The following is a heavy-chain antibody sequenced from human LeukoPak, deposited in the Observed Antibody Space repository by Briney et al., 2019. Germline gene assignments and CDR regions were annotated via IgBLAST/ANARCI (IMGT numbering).Heavy chain of an antibody. D-gene: IGHD5-12*01. CDR3: ARDGGSGYDSGPFPNAFDI. V-gene: IGHV4-30-4*01. J-gene: IGHJ3*02. CDR1: GGSISSGDYY. Sequence: SETLSLTCTVPGGSISSGDYYWSWIRQPPGKGLEWIGYIYYSGSTYYNPSLKSRVTISVDTSKNQFSLKLSSVTAADTAVYYCARDGGSGYDSGPFPNAFDIWGQGTMVTVSS. CDR2: IYYSGST.